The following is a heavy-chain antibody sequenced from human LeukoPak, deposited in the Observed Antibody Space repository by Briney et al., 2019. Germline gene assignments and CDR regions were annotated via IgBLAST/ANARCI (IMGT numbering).Heavy chain of an antibody. V-gene: IGHV3-7*05. CDR1: GFTFSNYG. CDR2: IKQDGSEK. J-gene: IGHJ5*02. Sequence: GGSLRLSCAASGFTFSNYGMTWVRQAPGKGLEWVANIKQDGSEKYYVDSVKGRFTISRDNAKNSLYLQMNSLRAEDMAVYYCARGHVWLDPWGQGTLVTVSS. CDR3: ARGHVWLDP.